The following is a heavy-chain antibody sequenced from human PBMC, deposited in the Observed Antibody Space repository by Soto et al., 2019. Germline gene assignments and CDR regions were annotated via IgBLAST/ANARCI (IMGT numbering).Heavy chain of an antibody. V-gene: IGHV3-30-3*01. Sequence: QVQLVESGGGVVQPGRSLRLSCAASGFTFSSYAMHWVRQAPGKGLEWVAVISYDGSNKYYADSVKGRFTISRDNSQNTLYLQMNGLRTEDTAVYYCARPLWRDDYNWGYFDLWGRGTLVTVSS. CDR2: ISYDGSNK. CDR1: GFTFSSYA. J-gene: IGHJ2*01. D-gene: IGHD4-4*01. CDR3: ARPLWRDDYNWGYFDL.